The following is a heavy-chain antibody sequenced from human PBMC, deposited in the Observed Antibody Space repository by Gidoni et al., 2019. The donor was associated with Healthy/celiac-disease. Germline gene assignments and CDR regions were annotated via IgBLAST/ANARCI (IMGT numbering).Heavy chain of an antibody. CDR1: GFTFSSYG. Sequence: QVQLVDSGGGVVQPGRSLRLSCAASGFTFSSYGMHWVRQAPGKGLEWVAVIWYDGSNKYYADSVKGRFTISRDNSKNTLYLQMNSLRAEDTAVYYCARDRAGAGTTANWFDPWGQGTLVTVSS. V-gene: IGHV3-33*01. J-gene: IGHJ5*02. CDR3: ARDRAGAGTTANWFDP. CDR2: IWYDGSNK. D-gene: IGHD1-7*01.